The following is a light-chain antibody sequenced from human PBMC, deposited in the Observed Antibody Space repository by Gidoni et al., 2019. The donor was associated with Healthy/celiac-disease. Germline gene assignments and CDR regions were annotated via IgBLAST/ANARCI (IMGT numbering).Light chain of an antibody. CDR3: QQHYSSLWT. V-gene: IGKV3-20*01. Sequence: DIVLTQSPGTLSLSPGERATLSCRAIQSVSSSFLAWYQQKPGQAPRLLIYGASSRATGIPDRFSGSGSGTDFTLTISRLEPEDFAMYYCQQHYSSLWTFGQGTRVEIK. J-gene: IGKJ1*01. CDR2: GAS. CDR1: QSVSSSF.